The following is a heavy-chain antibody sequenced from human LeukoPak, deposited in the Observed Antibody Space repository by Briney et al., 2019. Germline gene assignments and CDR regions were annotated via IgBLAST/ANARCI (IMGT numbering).Heavy chain of an antibody. CDR1: GFTFSSYS. J-gene: IGHJ4*02. CDR2: ISSSSSSYI. Sequence: GGSLRLSCAASGFTFSSYSMNWVRQAPGKGLEWVSSISSSSSSYIYYADSVKGRFTISRDNAKNSVFLQMNTLRAEDTAVYYCARDSYMFGSDYWGQGTLVTVSS. D-gene: IGHD3-10*02. CDR3: ARDSYMFGSDY. V-gene: IGHV3-21*01.